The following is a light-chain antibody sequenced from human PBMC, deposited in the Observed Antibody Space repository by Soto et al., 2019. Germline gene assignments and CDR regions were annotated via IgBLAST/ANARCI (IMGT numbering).Light chain of an antibody. CDR2: DNN. CDR1: SSNVGNNY. J-gene: IGLJ2*01. CDR3: GAWDSSLMGVV. Sequence: QSVLTQPPSVSAAPGQKVTISCSGSSSNVGNNYVSWYQQLPGTAPKLLIYDNNKRPSGIPDRFSGSKSATSATLDITALQTGDEADYYCGAWDSSLMGVVFGAGTKLTVL. V-gene: IGLV1-51*01.